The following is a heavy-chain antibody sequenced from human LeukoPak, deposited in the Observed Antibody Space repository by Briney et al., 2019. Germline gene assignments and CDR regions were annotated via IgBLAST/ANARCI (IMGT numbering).Heavy chain of an antibody. V-gene: IGHV1-58*01. CDR3: AAAPELDYGDYYFDY. J-gene: IGHJ4*02. CDR2: IVVGSGNT. CDR1: GFTFTSSA. D-gene: IGHD4-17*01. Sequence: TSVKVSCTASGFTFTSSAVQWVRQARGQRLEWIGWIVVGSGNTNYAQKFQERVTITRDMSTSTAYMELSSLRSEDTAVYYCAAAPELDYGDYYFDYWGQGTLVTVSS.